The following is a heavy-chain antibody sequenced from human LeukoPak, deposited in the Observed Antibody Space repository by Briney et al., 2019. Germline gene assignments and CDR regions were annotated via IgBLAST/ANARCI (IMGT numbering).Heavy chain of an antibody. J-gene: IGHJ4*02. CDR3: VKASRSSSWYFDY. CDR2: ISSNGGTT. CDR1: GFTSMTYA. D-gene: IGHD6-13*01. Sequence: GGSLRLSCSASGFTSMTYAMHWVRQAPGKGLEYVSAISSNGGTTYYADSVKGRFAISRDNSKNTLYLQMSSLRAEDTAVYYCVKASRSSSWYFDYWGQGTLVTVPS. V-gene: IGHV3-64D*08.